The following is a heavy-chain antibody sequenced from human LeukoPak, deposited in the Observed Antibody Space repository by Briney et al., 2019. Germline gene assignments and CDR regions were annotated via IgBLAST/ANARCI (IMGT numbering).Heavy chain of an antibody. CDR2: ISSSSSTI. CDR1: GFTFSSYS. D-gene: IGHD3-22*01. V-gene: IGHV3-48*02. CDR3: AREDYYDSSGLDY. Sequence: PGGSLRLSCAASGFTFSSYSMNWIRQAPGKGLEWVSYISSSSSTIYYADSVKGRFTISRDNAKNSLYLQMNSLRDEDTAVYYCAREDYYDSSGLDYWGQGTLVTVSS. J-gene: IGHJ4*02.